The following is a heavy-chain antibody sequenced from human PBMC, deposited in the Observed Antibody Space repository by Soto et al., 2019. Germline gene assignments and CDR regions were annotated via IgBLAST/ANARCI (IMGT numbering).Heavy chain of an antibody. CDR3: ARAMYYDILTGPFDY. CDR2: INWNGGST. CDR1: GFTFDDYG. D-gene: IGHD3-9*01. J-gene: IGHJ4*02. V-gene: IGHV3-20*04. Sequence: PGGSLRLSCAASGFTFDDYGMSWVRQAPGKGLEWVSGINWNGGSTGYADSVKGRFTISRDNAKNSLYLQMNSLRAEDTALYYCARAMYYDILTGPFDYWGQGTLVTVSS.